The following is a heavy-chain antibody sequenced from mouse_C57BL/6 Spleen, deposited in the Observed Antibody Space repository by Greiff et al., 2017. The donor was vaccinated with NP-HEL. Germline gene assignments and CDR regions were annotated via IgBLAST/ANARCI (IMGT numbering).Heavy chain of an antibody. CDR2: IHPNSGST. CDR1: GYTFTSYW. J-gene: IGHJ1*03. CDR3: ARGWDDWYFDV. Sequence: VQLQQPGAELVKPGASVKLSCKASGYTFTSYWMHWVKQRPGQGLEWIGMIHPNSGSTNYNEKLKSKATLTVDKSSSTAYMQLSSLTSEDSAVYYCARGWDDWYFDVWGTGTTVTVSS. V-gene: IGHV1-64*01. D-gene: IGHD4-1*01.